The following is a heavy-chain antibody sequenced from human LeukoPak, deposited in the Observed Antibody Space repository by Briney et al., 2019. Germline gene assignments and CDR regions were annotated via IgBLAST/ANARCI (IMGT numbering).Heavy chain of an antibody. Sequence: SETLSLTCAVYGGSFSGYYWTWIRQPPGKGLEWIGEINHSGSTNYNPSLKSRVTISVDMSKDQFSLKLSSVTAADTAAYYCARQGAGALGWSDPWGQGTLVTVSS. J-gene: IGHJ5*02. V-gene: IGHV4-34*01. D-gene: IGHD3-16*01. CDR3: ARQGAGALGWSDP. CDR1: GGSFSGYY. CDR2: INHSGST.